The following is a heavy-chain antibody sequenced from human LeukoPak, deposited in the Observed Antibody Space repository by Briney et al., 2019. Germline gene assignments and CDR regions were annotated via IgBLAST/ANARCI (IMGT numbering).Heavy chain of an antibody. Sequence: GGSLRLSCAASGFTFSSYGMHWVRQAPGKGLEWVAVIWYDGSNKYYADSVKGRFTISRDNSKNTLYLQMNSLRAEDTAVYYCARDQPGKYYDILTGYLGYWGQGTLVTVSS. J-gene: IGHJ4*02. CDR2: IWYDGSNK. V-gene: IGHV3-30*19. CDR1: GFTFSSYG. D-gene: IGHD3-9*01. CDR3: ARDQPGKYYDILTGYLGY.